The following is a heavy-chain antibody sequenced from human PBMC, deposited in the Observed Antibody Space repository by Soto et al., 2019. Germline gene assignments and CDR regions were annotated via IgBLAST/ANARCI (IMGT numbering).Heavy chain of an antibody. J-gene: IGHJ4*02. CDR2: TYYNGNA. V-gene: IGHV4-39*01. CDR1: GGSIDRSNYY. CDR3: ARHFVAVVIKGWGY. D-gene: IGHD3-10*01. Sequence: LSLTCNVSGGSIDRSNYYWDWLRQPPGKGLEWIGTTYYNGNAYYNPSLRSRVSMSVDTSKNQFSLKLISATAADTAVYYCARHFVAVVIKGWGYWGQGKLVTVSS.